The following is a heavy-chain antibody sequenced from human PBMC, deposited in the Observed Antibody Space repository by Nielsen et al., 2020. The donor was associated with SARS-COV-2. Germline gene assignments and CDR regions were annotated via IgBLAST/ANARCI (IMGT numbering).Heavy chain of an antibody. J-gene: IGHJ5*02. D-gene: IGHD1-26*01. V-gene: IGHV4-59*12. CDR2: IYYSGST. CDR1: GGSISSYY. Sequence: SETLSLTCTVSGGSISSYYWSWIRQPPGKGLEWIGYIYYSGSTNYNPSLKSRVTISVDTSKNQFSLKLSSVTAADTAVYYCARPYSGSYWSWFDPWGQGTLVTVSS. CDR3: ARPYSGSYWSWFDP.